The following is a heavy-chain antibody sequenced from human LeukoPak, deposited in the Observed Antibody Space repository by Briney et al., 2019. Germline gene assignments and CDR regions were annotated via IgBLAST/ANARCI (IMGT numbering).Heavy chain of an antibody. CDR1: GGSFGGYY. Sequence: SETLSLTCAVYGGSFGGYYWSWIRQPPGKGLEWIGEINHTGSTNYNPSLKSRVTISVDTSKNQFSLKLSSVTAADTAVYYCARGLGIIQVWGQGTLVTVSS. CDR3: ARGLGIIQV. V-gene: IGHV4-34*01. J-gene: IGHJ4*02. CDR2: INHTGST. D-gene: IGHD5-18*01.